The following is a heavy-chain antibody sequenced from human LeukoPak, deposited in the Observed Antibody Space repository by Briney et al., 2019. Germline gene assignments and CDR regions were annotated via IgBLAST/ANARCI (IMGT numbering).Heavy chain of an antibody. CDR1: GGSISSYY. CDR2: IYYSGST. Sequence: PSETLSLTCTVSGGSISSYYWSWIRQPPGKGLEWIGYIYYSGSTNYNPSLKSRVTISVDTSKNQFSLKLSSVTAADTAVYYCARDRRTYYYDSRSAFDIWGQGTMVTVSS. J-gene: IGHJ3*02. CDR3: ARDRRTYYYDSRSAFDI. V-gene: IGHV4-59*12. D-gene: IGHD3-22*01.